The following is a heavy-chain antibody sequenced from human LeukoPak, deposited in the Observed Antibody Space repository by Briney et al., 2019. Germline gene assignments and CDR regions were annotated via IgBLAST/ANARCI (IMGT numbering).Heavy chain of an antibody. D-gene: IGHD3-16*01. CDR3: AKGLRTGVGPYMGYHYYMDV. CDR2: INDNGDGT. Sequence: SLXLSCAASGFTFSSYAMSWVRQAPGKGLKWVSTINDNGDGTYYADSVKGRFTISRDNSYNTVSLQMNSLRDEDTGVYYCAKGLRTGVGPYMGYHYYMDVWGKGATVTVSS. CDR1: GFTFSSYA. J-gene: IGHJ6*03. V-gene: IGHV3-23*01.